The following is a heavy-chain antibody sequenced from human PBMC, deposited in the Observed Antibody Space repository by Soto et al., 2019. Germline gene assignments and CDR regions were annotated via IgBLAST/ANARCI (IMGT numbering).Heavy chain of an antibody. CDR2: IYYTGST. CDR3: AGGQVYGYNWFDP. V-gene: IGHV4-31*03. J-gene: IGHJ5*02. D-gene: IGHD3-10*01. CDR1: GGSISSGGYY. Sequence: SETLSLTCTVSGGSISSGGYYWSWIRQHPGKGLEWIGYIYYTGSTYYNPSLKSRVTISVDASKNQFSLKLSSVTAADTAVYYCAGGQVYGYNWFDPWGQGTLVTVSS.